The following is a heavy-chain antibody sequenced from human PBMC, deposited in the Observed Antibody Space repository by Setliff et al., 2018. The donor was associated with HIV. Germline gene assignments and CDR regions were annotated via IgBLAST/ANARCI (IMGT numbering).Heavy chain of an antibody. J-gene: IGHJ4*02. Sequence: SETLSLTCAVYGGSFSGYYWTWIRQPPGKGLEWIGDINHSGKTNYNRSLKSRVTMSVDTSKNQFSLNLSSVTAADTAVYYCALDPGYRRDYWGQGTLVTVSS. V-gene: IGHV4-34*01. CDR2: INHSGKT. CDR1: GGSFSGYY. CDR3: ALDPGYRRDY. D-gene: IGHD5-12*01.